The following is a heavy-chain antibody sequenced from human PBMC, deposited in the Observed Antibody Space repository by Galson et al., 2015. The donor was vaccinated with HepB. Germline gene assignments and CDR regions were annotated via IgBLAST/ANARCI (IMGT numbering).Heavy chain of an antibody. J-gene: IGHJ4*02. CDR2: ISWNSASL. Sequence: LRLSCAASGFTFDDYAMHWVRQAPGKGLEWVSGISWNSASLGYADSVKGRFTISRDNVKNSPYLQMNSLRAEDTAFYYCAIFPYYYDSSGDFDYWAREPWSPSPQ. D-gene: IGHD3-22*01. V-gene: IGHV3-9*01. CDR1: GFTFDDYA. CDR3: AIFPYYYDSSGDFDY.